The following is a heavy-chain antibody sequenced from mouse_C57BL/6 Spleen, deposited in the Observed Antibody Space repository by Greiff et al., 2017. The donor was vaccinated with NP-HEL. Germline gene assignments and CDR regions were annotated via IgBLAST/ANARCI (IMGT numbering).Heavy chain of an antibody. J-gene: IGHJ4*01. D-gene: IGHD2-5*01. CDR2: IDPSDSYT. Sequence: QVQLKQPGAELVRPGTSVKLSCKASGYTFTSYWMHWVKQRPGQGLEWIGVIDPSDSYTNYNQKFKGKATLTVDTSSSTAYMQLSSLTSEDSAVYYCARGDSNIPYAMDYWGQGTSVTVSS. V-gene: IGHV1-59*01. CDR1: GYTFTSYW. CDR3: ARGDSNIPYAMDY.